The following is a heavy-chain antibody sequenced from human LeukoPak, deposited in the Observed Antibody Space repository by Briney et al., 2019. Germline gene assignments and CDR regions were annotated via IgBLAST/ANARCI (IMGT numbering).Heavy chain of an antibody. V-gene: IGHV4-39*01. D-gene: IGHD6-19*01. J-gene: IGHJ6*02. CDR3: ASTIAVAGTGYYYYYGMDV. CDR1: GGSISSSSYY. CDR2: IYYSGST. Sequence: SETLSLTCTVSGGSISSSSYYWGWIRQPPGKGLEWIGSIYYSGSTYYNPSLKSRVTISVDTSKNQLSLKLSSVTAADTAVYYCASTIAVAGTGYYYYYGMDVWGQGTTVTVSS.